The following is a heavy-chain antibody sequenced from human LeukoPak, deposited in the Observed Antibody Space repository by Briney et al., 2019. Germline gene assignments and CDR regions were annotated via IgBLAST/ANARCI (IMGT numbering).Heavy chain of an antibody. CDR1: GFTFSSYW. D-gene: IGHD3-3*01. CDR3: AREDPGITFFGGAPGADY. J-gene: IGHJ4*02. CDR2: IKQDGSEK. V-gene: IGHV3-7*01. Sequence: PGGSLRLSCAASGFTFSSYWMSWVRQAPGKGLEWVANIKQDGSEKYYVDSVKGRFTISRDNAKNSLYLQMNSLRAEDTAVYYCAREDPGITFFGGAPGADYGGREPLATVSS.